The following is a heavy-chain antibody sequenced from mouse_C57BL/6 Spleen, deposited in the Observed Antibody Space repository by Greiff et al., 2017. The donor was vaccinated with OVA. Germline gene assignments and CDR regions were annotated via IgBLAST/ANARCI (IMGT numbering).Heavy chain of an antibody. D-gene: IGHD2-5*01. J-gene: IGHJ4*01. CDR2: IWSGGST. Sequence: VKLVESGPGLVQPSQSLSITCTVSGFSLTSYGVHWVRQSPGKGLEWLGVIWSGGSTDYNAAFISRLSISKDNSKSQVFFKMSSLQADDTAIYYCARMYSIYAMDYWGQGTSVTVSS. V-gene: IGHV2-2*01. CDR1: GFSLTSYG. CDR3: ARMYSIYAMDY.